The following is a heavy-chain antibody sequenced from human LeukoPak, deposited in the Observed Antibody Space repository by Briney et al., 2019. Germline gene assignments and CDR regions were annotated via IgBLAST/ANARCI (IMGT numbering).Heavy chain of an antibody. CDR3: ARYYYDSSGIDP. CDR2: INHSGST. Sequence: PSETLSLTCAAYGGSFSGYYWSWIRQPPGKGLEWIGEINHSGSTNYNPSLKSRVTISVDTSKKQFSLKLSSVTAADTAVYYCARYYYDSSGIDPWGQGTLVTVSS. V-gene: IGHV4-34*01. D-gene: IGHD3-22*01. J-gene: IGHJ5*02. CDR1: GGSFSGYY.